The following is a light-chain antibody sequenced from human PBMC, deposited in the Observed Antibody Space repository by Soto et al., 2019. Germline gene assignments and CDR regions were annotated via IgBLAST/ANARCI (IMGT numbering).Light chain of an antibody. CDR1: QSVSSN. CDR3: QQYNNWPL. J-gene: IGKJ4*01. CDR2: GAS. V-gene: IGKV3-15*01. Sequence: EIVMTQSPATLSVSPGERATLSCRASQSVSSNLAWYQQKPGQAPRLLIYGASTRATGIPARFSGSGSGTDFTLTISSLQYEDFEVYYCQQYNNWPLFGGGTKVEIK.